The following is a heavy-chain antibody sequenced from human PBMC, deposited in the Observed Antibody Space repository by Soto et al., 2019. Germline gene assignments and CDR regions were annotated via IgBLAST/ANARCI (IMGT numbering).Heavy chain of an antibody. J-gene: IGHJ6*02. CDR3: XXXXPSRDSYYYGLDV. CDR1: TFGDFN. Sequence: EVQLVESGGGLVKPGGSLRLSCTFTFGDFNMNWVRQAPGKGLEWVSSISSTATYIHYADSVKGRFTISRDNAKKSVXXXXXXXXXXXXXXXXXXXXXPSRDSYYYGLDVWGQGTTVTVSS. CDR2: ISSTATYI. V-gene: IGHV3-21*01. D-gene: IGHD2-2*01.